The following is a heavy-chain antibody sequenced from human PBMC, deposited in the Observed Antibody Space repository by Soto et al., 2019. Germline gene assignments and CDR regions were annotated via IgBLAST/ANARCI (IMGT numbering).Heavy chain of an antibody. V-gene: IGHV3-13*01. CDR3: ARGFLHGSGSTRPGPIDGFDI. CDR2: IGTLSDT. CDR1: GFTFKIYD. Sequence: GGSLRLSCVASGFTFKIYDMHWVRQRTGEGPEWVSGIGTLSDTFYPGSVKGRFIVSRDKARNSLYLQMNNLRAGDTAVYYCARGFLHGSGSTRPGPIDGFDIPGQGTAVTVSS. D-gene: IGHD3-10*01. J-gene: IGHJ3*02.